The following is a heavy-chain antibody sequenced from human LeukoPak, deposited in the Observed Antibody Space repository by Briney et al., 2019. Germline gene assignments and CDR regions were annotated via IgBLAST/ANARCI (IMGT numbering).Heavy chain of an antibody. CDR1: GGSFSGYY. CDR2: INHSGST. J-gene: IGHJ4*02. V-gene: IGHV4-34*01. Sequence: SETLSLTCAVYGGSFSGYYWSWIRQPPGKGLEWIGEINHSGSTNYNPSLKSRVTISVGTSKNQFSLKLSSVTAADTAVYYCARGWNWLQPFDYWGQGTLVTVSS. CDR3: ARGWNWLQPFDY. D-gene: IGHD5-24*01.